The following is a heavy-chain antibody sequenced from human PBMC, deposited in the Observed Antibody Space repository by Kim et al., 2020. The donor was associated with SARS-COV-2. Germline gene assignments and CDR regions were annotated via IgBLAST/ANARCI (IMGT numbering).Heavy chain of an antibody. CDR1: GGSFSGYY. D-gene: IGHD4-17*01. CDR2: INHSGST. J-gene: IGHJ4*02. CDR3: ATLDYGDFHDY. Sequence: SETLSLTCAVYGGSFSGYYWSWIRQPPGKGLEWIGEINHSGSTNYNPSLKSRVTISVDTSKNQFSLKLSSVTAADTAVYYFATLDYGDFHDYCAQGTLVT. V-gene: IGHV4-34*01.